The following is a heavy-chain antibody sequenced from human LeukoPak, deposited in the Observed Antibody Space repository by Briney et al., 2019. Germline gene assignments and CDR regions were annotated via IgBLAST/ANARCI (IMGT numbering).Heavy chain of an antibody. CDR2: ISGSGGST. J-gene: IGHJ4*02. CDR1: GFIFSSYA. CDR3: AKRGSSGYYPEPFDY. D-gene: IGHD3-22*01. Sequence: GGSLRLSCAASGFIFSSYAMSWVRQAPGKGLEWVSGISGSGGSTNYADSVKGRFTISRDNSKNTLYLQMNSLRAEDTAVYYCAKRGSSGYYPEPFDYWGQGTLVTVSS. V-gene: IGHV3-23*01.